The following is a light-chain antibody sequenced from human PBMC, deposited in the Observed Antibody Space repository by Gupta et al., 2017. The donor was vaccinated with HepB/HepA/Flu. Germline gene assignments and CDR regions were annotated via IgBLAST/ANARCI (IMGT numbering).Light chain of an antibody. CDR3: QQYYSYPPT. J-gene: IGKJ1*01. CDR1: QGISSY. Sequence: IRMTQSPSSFSASTGDRVTITCRASQGISSYLAWYQQKPGKAPKLLIYAASTLQSGVPSRFSGSGSGTDFTLTISCLQSEDFATYYCQQYYSYPPTFGQGTKVEIK. V-gene: IGKV1-8*01. CDR2: AAS.